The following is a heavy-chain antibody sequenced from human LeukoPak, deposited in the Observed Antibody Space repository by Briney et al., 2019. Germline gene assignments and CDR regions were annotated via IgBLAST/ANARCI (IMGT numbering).Heavy chain of an antibody. D-gene: IGHD4-11*01. CDR3: ARSKAYSGYFDY. J-gene: IGHJ4*02. V-gene: IGHV4-59*08. CDR1: GASISSYF. Sequence: SETLSLTCAVSGASISSYFWSWIRQPPGKGLEYIGYIGYSGSTNYNPSLKSRVTISVDTSKNQFSLKLTSVTAADTAVYYCARSKAYSGYFDYLGQGTLVTVSS. CDR2: IGYSGST.